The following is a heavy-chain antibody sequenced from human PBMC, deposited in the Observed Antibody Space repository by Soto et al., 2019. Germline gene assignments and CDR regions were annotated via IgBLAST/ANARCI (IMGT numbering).Heavy chain of an antibody. J-gene: IGHJ3*02. V-gene: IGHV3-30-3*01. D-gene: IGHD6-13*01. CDR1: GFTFSSYA. CDR3: ARGGIWYSSSWPDAFDI. Sequence: VQLVESGGGLVQPGGSLRLSCAASGFTFSSYAMHWVRQAPGKGLEWVAVISYDGSNKYYADSVKGRFTISRDNSKNTLYLQMNSLRAEDTAVYYCARGGIWYSSSWPDAFDIWGQGTMVTVSS. CDR2: ISYDGSNK.